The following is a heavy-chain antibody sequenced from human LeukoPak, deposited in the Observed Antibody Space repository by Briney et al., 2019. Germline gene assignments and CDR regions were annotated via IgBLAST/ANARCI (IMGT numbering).Heavy chain of an antibody. D-gene: IGHD1-26*01. CDR1: GGSFSGYY. V-gene: IGHV4-34*01. J-gene: IGHJ4*02. CDR3: ASRELMRKKFDY. Sequence: SEALSLTCAVYGGSFSGYYWSWIRQPPGKGLEWIGEINHSGSTNYNPSLKSRVTISVDTSKNQFSLKLSSVTAADTAVYYCASRELMRKKFDYWGQGTLVTVSS. CDR2: INHSGST.